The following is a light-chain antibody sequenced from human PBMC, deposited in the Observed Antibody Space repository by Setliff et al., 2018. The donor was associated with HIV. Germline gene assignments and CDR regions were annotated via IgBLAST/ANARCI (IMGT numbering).Light chain of an antibody. CDR3: QVWDSSSDHHV. J-gene: IGLJ1*01. CDR2: DDN. CDR1: NIGSKS. V-gene: IGLV3-21*03. Sequence: YELIQPPSVSVAPGKTARITCGGNNIGSKSVHWYQQKPGQAPVLVVYDDNDRPSGIPERFSGSNSGNTATLTISRVEAGDEADYYCQVWDSSSDHHVFGTGTKVTVL.